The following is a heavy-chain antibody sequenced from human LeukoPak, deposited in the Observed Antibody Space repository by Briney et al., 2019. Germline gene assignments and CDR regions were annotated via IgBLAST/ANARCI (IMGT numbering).Heavy chain of an antibody. D-gene: IGHD3-3*01. CDR2: INHSGST. CDR1: GFTFSDYY. CDR3: ARDQAGNDFWSGYGMDV. J-gene: IGHJ6*02. V-gene: IGHV4-34*01. Sequence: PGGSLRLSCSASGFTFSDYYMTWIRQAPGKGLEWIGEINHSGSTNYNPSLKSRVTISVDTSKNQFSLKLSSVTAADTAVYYCARDQAGNDFWSGYGMDVWGQGTTVTVSS.